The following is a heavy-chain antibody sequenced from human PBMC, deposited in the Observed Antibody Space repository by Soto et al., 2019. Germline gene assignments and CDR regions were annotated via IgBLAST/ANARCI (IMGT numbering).Heavy chain of an antibody. Sequence: ASVKVSCKASGYTFTSYAMHWVRQAPGQRLEWMGWINAGNGNTKYSQKFQGRVTITRDTSASTAYMELSSLRSEDTAMYYCARLLTGYGDDYWGQGTLVTVSS. CDR1: GYTFTSYA. V-gene: IGHV1-3*01. J-gene: IGHJ4*02. CDR3: ARLLTGYGDDY. CDR2: INAGNGNT. D-gene: IGHD3-9*01.